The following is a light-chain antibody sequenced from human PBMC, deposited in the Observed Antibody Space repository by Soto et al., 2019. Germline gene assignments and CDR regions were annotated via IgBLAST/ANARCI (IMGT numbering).Light chain of an antibody. CDR3: QQYGSSPRT. CDR1: QSVASH. Sequence: EIVMTQSPATLSVSPGESATLSCRASQSVASHLAWYQQKPGQAPRLLIYGASSRATGIPDRFSGSGSGTDFTLTISRLEPEDFAVYYCQQYGSSPRTLGQGTKVEIK. J-gene: IGKJ1*01. CDR2: GAS. V-gene: IGKV3-20*01.